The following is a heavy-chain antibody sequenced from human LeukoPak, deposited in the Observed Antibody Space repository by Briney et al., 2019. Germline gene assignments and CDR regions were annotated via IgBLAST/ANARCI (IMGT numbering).Heavy chain of an antibody. J-gene: IGHJ5*02. Sequence: GRSLRLSCAASGFTFSSYGMHWVRQAPGKGLEWVAVIWYDGSNKYYADSVKGQFTISRDNSKNTLYLQMNSLRAEDTAVYYCARDRYGSGSYYYSWGQGTLVTVSS. CDR1: GFTFSSYG. V-gene: IGHV3-33*01. CDR2: IWYDGSNK. D-gene: IGHD3-10*01. CDR3: ARDRYGSGSYYYS.